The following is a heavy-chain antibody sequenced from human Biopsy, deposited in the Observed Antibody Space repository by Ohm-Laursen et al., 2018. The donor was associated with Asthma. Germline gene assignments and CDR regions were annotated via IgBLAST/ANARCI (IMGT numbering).Heavy chain of an antibody. D-gene: IGHD5-24*01. CDR3: ARVKDGCNFDY. Sequence: SETLSLTWVVSGGSISSGGYSWSWIRQPPGKGLEWIGYIYHSGSTYYNPSLKSRVTISVDRSKNQFSLKLSSVTAADTAVYYCARVKDGCNFDYWGQGTLVTVSS. V-gene: IGHV4-30-2*01. CDR1: GGSISSGGYS. CDR2: IYHSGST. J-gene: IGHJ4*02.